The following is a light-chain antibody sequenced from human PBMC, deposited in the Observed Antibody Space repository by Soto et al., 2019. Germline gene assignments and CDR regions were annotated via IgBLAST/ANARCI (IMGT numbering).Light chain of an antibody. CDR1: NXDIGHSNF. CDR3: ASYSTGNTLYV. CDR2: EVA. V-gene: IGLV2-14*01. Sequence: QSVLTQPASVSGSPGQSITISCTGSNXDIGHSNFVSWYQQHPGNVPKLMIFEVANRPSGISARFSGSKSGNTASLTISGLQTEDEADYYCASYSTGNTLYVFGAGTKVTVL. J-gene: IGLJ1*01.